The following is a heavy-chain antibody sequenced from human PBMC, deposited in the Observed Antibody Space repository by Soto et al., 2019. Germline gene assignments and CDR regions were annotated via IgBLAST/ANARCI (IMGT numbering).Heavy chain of an antibody. J-gene: IGHJ3*02. V-gene: IGHV4-59*01. CDR3: ARDRDGSYPAAFDI. Sequence: SETLSLTCTVSGGSISSYYWSWIRQPPGKGLEWIGYIYYSGSTNYNPTLKSRVTISVDTSKNQFSLKLSSVTAADTAVYYCARDRDGSYPAAFDIWGQGTMVTVSS. CDR1: GGSISSYY. CDR2: IYYSGST. D-gene: IGHD1-26*01.